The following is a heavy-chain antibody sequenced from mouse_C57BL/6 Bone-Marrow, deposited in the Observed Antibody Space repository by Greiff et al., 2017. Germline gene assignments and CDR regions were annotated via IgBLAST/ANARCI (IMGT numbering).Heavy chain of an antibody. CDR2: IHPNSGST. V-gene: IGHV1-64*01. CDR3: AGYDYGSSYLDD. D-gene: IGHD1-1*01. Sequence: QVQLQQPGAELVKPGASVKLSCKASGYTFTSYWMHWVKQRPGQGLEWIGMIHPNSGSTNYNEKFKSKATLTVDKSSSTAYMQLSSLTSEDSAVYYWAGYDYGSSYLDDWGQGTTLTVSS. J-gene: IGHJ2*01. CDR1: GYTFTSYW.